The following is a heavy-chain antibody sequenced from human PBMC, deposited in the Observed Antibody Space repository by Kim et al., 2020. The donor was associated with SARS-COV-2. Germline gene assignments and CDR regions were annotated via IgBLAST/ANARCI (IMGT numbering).Heavy chain of an antibody. Sequence: GGSLRLSCAVSGFTFKNHDMNWVRQAPWRGLEWVSGISGSGIGTYYADSVKGRFTISKDFSKNMVYMQMNNLRVEDTAVYYCAKRETSSWSYIDYWGQGTLVSVSS. V-gene: IGHV3-23*01. D-gene: IGHD6-19*01. CDR1: GFTFKNHD. CDR3: AKRETSSWSYIDY. CDR2: ISGSGIGT. J-gene: IGHJ4*02.